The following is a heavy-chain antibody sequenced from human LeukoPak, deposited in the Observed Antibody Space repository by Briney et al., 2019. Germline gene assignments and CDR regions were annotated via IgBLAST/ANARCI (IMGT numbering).Heavy chain of an antibody. Sequence: SVKLSCKASGGTFSSYAISWVRQPPGQGLEWIGEIIPIFSTANYAHKFQRRVTITADESTSTAYMELSSLRGDDSVVYYCARGGGTVTTLFYDYWGQGTLVSVSS. V-gene: IGHV1-69*01. D-gene: IGHD4-17*01. CDR1: GGTFSSYA. CDR2: IIPIFSTA. J-gene: IGHJ4*02. CDR3: ARGGGTVTTLFYDY.